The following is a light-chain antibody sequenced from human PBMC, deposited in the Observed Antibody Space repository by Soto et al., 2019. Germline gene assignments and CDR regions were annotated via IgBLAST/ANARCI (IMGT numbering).Light chain of an antibody. Sequence: EIVMTQSPATLSVSPGERATLSCRASQSVSSNLAWYQQKPGQAPRLLIYGASTRATGIPARFSGSGSGTEFTITISSMQSEDFAVYYCQKYNNCPLTFGPGTKVYIK. CDR2: GAS. V-gene: IGKV3-15*01. CDR3: QKYNNCPLT. J-gene: IGKJ3*01. CDR1: QSVSSN.